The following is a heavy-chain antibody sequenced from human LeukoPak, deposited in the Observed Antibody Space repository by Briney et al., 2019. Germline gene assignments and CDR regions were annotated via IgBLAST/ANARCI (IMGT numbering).Heavy chain of an antibody. J-gene: IGHJ4*02. V-gene: IGHV3-23*01. CDR1: GFTFSSYA. CDR3: ATAIPFYDSSGKSA. Sequence: PGGSLRLSCAASGFTFSSYAMRWVRQAPGEGLVCVSAICGRGGSTYYADSVKGRFAISRDNSKNTLYLQMNSLRADDTAVYYCATAIPFYDSSGKSAWGQGTLVTVSS. CDR2: ICGRGGST. D-gene: IGHD3-22*01.